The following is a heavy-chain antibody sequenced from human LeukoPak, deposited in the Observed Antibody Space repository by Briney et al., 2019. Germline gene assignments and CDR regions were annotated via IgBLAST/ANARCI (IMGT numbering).Heavy chain of an antibody. CDR3: ARDYGEGYFDY. V-gene: IGHV3-21*01. D-gene: IGHD4-17*01. J-gene: IGHJ4*02. CDR1: GFTFSSYS. CDR2: ISSSSSYI. Sequence: GGSLRLSCAASGFTFSSYSMNWVRQAPGKGLEWVSSISSSSSYIYYADSVKGRFTISRDNAKNSLYLQMNSLRAEDTAVCYCARDYGEGYFDYWGQGTLVTVSS.